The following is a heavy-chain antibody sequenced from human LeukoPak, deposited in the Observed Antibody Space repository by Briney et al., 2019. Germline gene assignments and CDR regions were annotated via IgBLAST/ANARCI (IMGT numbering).Heavy chain of an antibody. Sequence: ASVKVSCKASGCTFTGYYMHWVRQAPGQGLEWMGWINPNSGGTNYAQKFQGRVTMTRDTSISTAYMELSRLRSDDTAVYYCAREVGSSWTYYYYYYGMDVWGQGTTVTVSS. J-gene: IGHJ6*02. V-gene: IGHV1-2*02. CDR1: GCTFTGYY. CDR3: AREVGSSWTYYYYYYGMDV. D-gene: IGHD6-13*01. CDR2: INPNSGGT.